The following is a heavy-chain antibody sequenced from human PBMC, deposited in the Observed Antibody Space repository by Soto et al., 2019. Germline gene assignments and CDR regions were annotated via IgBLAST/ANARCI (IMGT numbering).Heavy chain of an antibody. CDR1: GGSISSYY. CDR2: IYYRGST. V-gene: IGHV4-59*12. Sequence: SETLSLTCTVSGGSISSYYWSWVRQPPGKGLEWIGYIYYRGSTNYNPSLKSRATIKPDTSKNQFSLQLNSVTPEDSAVYYCARGPGILNPWGQGILVTVSS. D-gene: IGHD3-9*01. CDR3: ARGPGILNP. J-gene: IGHJ5*02.